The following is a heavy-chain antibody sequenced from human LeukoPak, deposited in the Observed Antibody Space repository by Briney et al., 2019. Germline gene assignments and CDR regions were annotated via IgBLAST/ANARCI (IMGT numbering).Heavy chain of an antibody. CDR3: ARGRGSGYSRRTYYYYYMDV. D-gene: IGHD3-22*01. CDR2: INHSGST. CDR1: GGSFSGYY. J-gene: IGHJ6*03. V-gene: IGHV4-34*01. Sequence: SETLSLTCAVYGGSFSGYYWSWIRRPPGKGLEWIGEINHSGSTNYNPSLKSRVTISVDTSKNQFSLKLSSVTAADTAVYYCARGRGSGYSRRTYYYYYMDVWGKGTTVTVSS.